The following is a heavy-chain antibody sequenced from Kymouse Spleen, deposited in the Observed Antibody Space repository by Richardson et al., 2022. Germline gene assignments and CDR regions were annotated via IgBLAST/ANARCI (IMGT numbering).Heavy chain of an antibody. Sequence: EVQLVESGGGLVQPGRSLRLSCAASGFTFDDYAMHWVRQAPGKGLEWVSGISWNSGSIGYADSVKGRFTISRDNAKNSLYLQMNSLRAEDTALYYCAKDHSGSYYYFDYWGQGTLVTVSS. CDR3: AKDHSGSYYYFDY. D-gene: IGHD1-26*01. CDR1: GFTFDDYA. J-gene: IGHJ4*02. V-gene: IGHV3-9*01. CDR2: ISWNSGSI.